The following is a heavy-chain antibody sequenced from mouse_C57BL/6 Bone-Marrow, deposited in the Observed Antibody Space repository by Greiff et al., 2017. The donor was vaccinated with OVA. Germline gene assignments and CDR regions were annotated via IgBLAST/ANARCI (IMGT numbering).Heavy chain of an antibody. D-gene: IGHD2-3*01. J-gene: IGHJ2*01. CDR1: GFTFSDYG. CDR2: ISNLAYSI. Sequence: DVKLQESGGGLVQPGGSLKLSCAASGFTFSDYGMAWVRQAPRKGPEWVAFISNLAYSIYYADTVTGRFTISRENAKNTLYLEMSSLRSEDTAMYYCARLADGYLFDYWGQGTTLTVSS. CDR3: ARLADGYLFDY. V-gene: IGHV5-15*01.